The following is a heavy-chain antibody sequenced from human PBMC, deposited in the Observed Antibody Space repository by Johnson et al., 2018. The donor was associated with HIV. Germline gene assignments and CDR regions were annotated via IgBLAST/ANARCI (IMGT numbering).Heavy chain of an antibody. V-gene: IGHV3-30*18. CDR3: AKLFLTTDAVDI. CDR1: GFIFSDYY. J-gene: IGHJ3*02. CDR2: ISYDGSNK. D-gene: IGHD3-22*01. Sequence: QVQLVESGGGVVQPGRSLRLSCAASGFIFSDYYMSWIRQAPGKGLDWVAVISYDGSNKYYAGSVKGRFTISRDYSKNTVYLQMNSLRDEDTAVYYCAKLFLTTDAVDIWGRGTMVTVSS.